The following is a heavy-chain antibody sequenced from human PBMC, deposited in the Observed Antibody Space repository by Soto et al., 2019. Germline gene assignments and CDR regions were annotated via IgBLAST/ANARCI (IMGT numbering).Heavy chain of an antibody. CDR2: ISCNSVSI. V-gene: IGHV3-23*01. D-gene: IGHD5-12*01. CDR1: GFTFSSYA. J-gene: IGHJ4*02. CDR3: AKPGHIHSGYDYHYFDY. Sequence: GGSLRLSCAASGFTFSSYAMSWVRQAPGKGLEWVSGISCNSVSIYYADSVKGRFTISRDNAKNTLYLQMNSLRAEDTALYYCAKPGHIHSGYDYHYFDYWGQGTLVTVSS.